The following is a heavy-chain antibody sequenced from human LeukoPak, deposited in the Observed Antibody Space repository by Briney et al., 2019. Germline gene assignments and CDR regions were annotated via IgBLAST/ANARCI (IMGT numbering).Heavy chain of an antibody. CDR2: IYYSGST. CDR3: ARDDPNFDGMDV. J-gene: IGHJ6*02. V-gene: IGHV4-59*12. D-gene: IGHD2-8*01. CDR1: GGSISSYY. Sequence: SETLSLTCTVSGGSISSYYWSWIRQPPGKGLEWIGYIYYSGSTNYNPSLKSRVTVSADTSKNQISLTLTAVTAADTAVYYCARDDPNFDGMDVWGQGTTVIVSS.